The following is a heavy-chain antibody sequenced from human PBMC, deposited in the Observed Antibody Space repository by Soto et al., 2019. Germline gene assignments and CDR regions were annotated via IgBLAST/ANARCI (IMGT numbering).Heavy chain of an antibody. J-gene: IGHJ5*02. D-gene: IGHD6-19*01. CDR1: CGSISSYY. V-gene: IGHV4-59*01. CDR3: ARGRIAVAGMALDWFDP. Sequence: SENLSLTCTVSCGSISSYYWSWIRQPPGKGLEWIGYIYYSGSTNYNPSLKSRVTISVDTSKNQFSLKLSSVTAADTAVYYCARGRIAVAGMALDWFDPWGQGTLVTVS. CDR2: IYYSGST.